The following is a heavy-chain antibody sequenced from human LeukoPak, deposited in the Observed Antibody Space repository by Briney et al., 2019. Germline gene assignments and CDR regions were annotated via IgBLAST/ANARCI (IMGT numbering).Heavy chain of an antibody. J-gene: IGHJ3*02. CDR3: AAETYIQGCCNFDI. D-gene: IGHD2/OR15-2a*01. CDR1: GLSFSTSA. V-gene: IGHV1-58*02. Sequence: ASVKVSCKASGLSFSTSAIQWVRQARGQSLEWMGWIVVGNGNTNYAQKLQGRVTITRDMSTNTAYMELSSLTSEDTAVYHCAAETYIQGCCNFDIWGQGTMVTVSS. CDR2: IVVGNGNT.